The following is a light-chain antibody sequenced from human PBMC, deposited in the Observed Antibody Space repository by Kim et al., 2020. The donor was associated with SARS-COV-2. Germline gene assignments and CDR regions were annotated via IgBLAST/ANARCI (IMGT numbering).Light chain of an antibody. Sequence: SITAPCTGTSREVGGYTYVSWYQQHPGKAPKLIIYDVSNRPSGVSNRFSGSKSGNTASLTISGLQAEDEADYYCSSYTSSSWVFGGGTQLTVL. V-gene: IGLV2-14*03. J-gene: IGLJ3*02. CDR3: SSYTSSSWV. CDR1: SREVGGYTY. CDR2: DVS.